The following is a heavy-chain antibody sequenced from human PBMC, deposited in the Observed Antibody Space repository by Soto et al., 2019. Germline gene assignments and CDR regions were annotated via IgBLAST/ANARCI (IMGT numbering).Heavy chain of an antibody. CDR3: AKDNGDFGVVGHIDY. J-gene: IGHJ4*02. CDR1: GFTFSSYA. D-gene: IGHD3-3*01. CDR2: ISGSGGST. Sequence: QSGGSLRLSCAASGFTFSSYAMSWVRQAPGKGLEWVSAISGSGGSTYYADSVKGRFTISRDNSKNTLYLQMNSLRAEDTAVYYCAKDNGDFGVVGHIDYWGQGTLVTVSS. V-gene: IGHV3-23*01.